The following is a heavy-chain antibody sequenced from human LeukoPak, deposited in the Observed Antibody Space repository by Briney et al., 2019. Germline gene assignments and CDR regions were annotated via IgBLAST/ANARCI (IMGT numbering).Heavy chain of an antibody. CDR3: ARTTSVFDY. D-gene: IGHD4-11*01. Sequence: SETLSLTCTVSGGSISSYYWSWIRQPPGKGLEWIGYIYYSGSTNYNPSPKSRVTISVDTSKNQFSLKLSSVTAADTAVYYCARTTSVFDYWGQGTLVTVSS. V-gene: IGHV4-59*08. CDR2: IYYSGST. CDR1: GGSISSYY. J-gene: IGHJ4*02.